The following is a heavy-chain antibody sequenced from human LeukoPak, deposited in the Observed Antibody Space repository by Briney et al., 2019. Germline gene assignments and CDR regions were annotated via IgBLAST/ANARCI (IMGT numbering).Heavy chain of an antibody. CDR2: ISGDNGDT. J-gene: IGHJ4*02. CDR1: GYTFTSYG. CDR3: ARDCDRSGYYCY. V-gene: IGHV1-18*01. Sequence: ASVKVSCKASGYTFTSYGISWVRQAPGQGLEWMGWISGDNGDTYYAQKLQGRVTMTSDTSTSTAFMELRSLRSVDTAVYYCARDCDRSGYYCYWGQGTLVTVSS. D-gene: IGHD3-22*01.